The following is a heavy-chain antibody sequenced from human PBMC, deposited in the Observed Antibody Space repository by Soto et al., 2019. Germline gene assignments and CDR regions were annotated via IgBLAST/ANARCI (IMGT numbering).Heavy chain of an antibody. V-gene: IGHV4-39*01. CDR3: ARHNGPLYVGYDYDMDV. J-gene: IGHJ6*02. D-gene: IGHD3-16*01. Sequence: QLQLQESGPGLVKPSETLSLTCTVSGGSISSSSYYWGWIRQPPGKGLEWIGSIYYSGYTYYNPSLKSRVTISVDTSKNQFSLKLSSVTAADTAVYYCARHNGPLYVGYDYDMDVWGQGTTVTVSS. CDR1: GGSISSSSYY. CDR2: IYYSGYT.